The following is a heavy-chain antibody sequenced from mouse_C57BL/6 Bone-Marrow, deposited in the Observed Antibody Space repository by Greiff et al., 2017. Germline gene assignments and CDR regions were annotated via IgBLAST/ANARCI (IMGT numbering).Heavy chain of an antibody. J-gene: IGHJ4*01. CDR1: GFTFSNYW. CDR3: TVDYGSSSYYAMDY. V-gene: IGHV6-3*01. Sequence: EVQLVESGGGLVQPGGSMKLSCVASGFTFSNYWMNWVRQSPEKGLEWVAQIRLKSDNYATHYAESVKGRFTISRDDSNSSVYLQMNNLRAEDTGIYYCTVDYGSSSYYAMDYWGQGTSVTVSS. D-gene: IGHD1-1*01. CDR2: IRLKSDNYAT.